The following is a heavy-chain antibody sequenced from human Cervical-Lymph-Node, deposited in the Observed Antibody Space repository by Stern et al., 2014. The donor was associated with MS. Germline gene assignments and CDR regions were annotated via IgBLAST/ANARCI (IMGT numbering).Heavy chain of an antibody. Sequence: QVQLVQSGGGVVQPGRSLRLSCAASGFTFSSYAMHWVRQAPGKGLEWVAVISYDGSNKYYADSVKGRFTISRDNSKNTLYLQMNSLRAEDTAVYYCARGTTVVTRWFDPWGQGTLVTVSS. CDR2: ISYDGSNK. V-gene: IGHV3-30-3*01. CDR1: GFTFSSYA. D-gene: IGHD4-23*01. J-gene: IGHJ5*02. CDR3: ARGTTVVTRWFDP.